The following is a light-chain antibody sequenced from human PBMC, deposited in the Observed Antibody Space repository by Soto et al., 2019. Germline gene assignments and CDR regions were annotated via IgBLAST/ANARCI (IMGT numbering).Light chain of an antibody. CDR1: ENINSW. CDR2: AAS. V-gene: IGKV1-12*01. J-gene: IGKJ5*01. Sequence: DIQMTQSPSSVSASVGDRVTIACRASENINSWLAWYQQKPEKAPKLLIYAASSLQSGVPSRFGGSGSGTDFTLTISSLQPEDFATYYCQQANSFPITFGQGTRLEIK. CDR3: QQANSFPIT.